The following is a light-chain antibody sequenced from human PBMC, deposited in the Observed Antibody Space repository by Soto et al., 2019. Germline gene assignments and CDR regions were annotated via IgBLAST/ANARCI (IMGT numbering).Light chain of an antibody. CDR2: WAS. CDR3: QQYYSTPPYT. Sequence: DIVMTQSPDSLAVSLVERATINCKSSQSVLYSSNNKNYLAWYQKKAGQPTKLLIYWASTRESGVPDRFSGSGSGTDFTRTISSLQAEDVAVYYCQQYYSTPPYTFGQGNKLEIK. V-gene: IGKV4-1*01. J-gene: IGKJ2*01. CDR1: QSVLYSSNNKNY.